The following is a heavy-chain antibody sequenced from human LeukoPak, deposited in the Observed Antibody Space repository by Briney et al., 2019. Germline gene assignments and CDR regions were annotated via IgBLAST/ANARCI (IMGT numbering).Heavy chain of an antibody. Sequence: ASVKVSCKASGYTFTGYYMHWVRQAPGQGLEWMGWINPNSGGTNYAQKFQGRVTMTRDTSISTAYMELSRLRSDDTAVYYCARVVLPNRYYDFWSGIDYWGQGTLVTVSS. CDR3: ARVVLPNRYYDFWSGIDY. D-gene: IGHD3-3*01. CDR2: INPNSGGT. V-gene: IGHV1-2*02. CDR1: GYTFTGYY. J-gene: IGHJ4*02.